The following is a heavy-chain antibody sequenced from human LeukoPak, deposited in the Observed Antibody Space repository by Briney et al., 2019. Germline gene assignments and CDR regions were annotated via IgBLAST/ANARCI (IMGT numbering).Heavy chain of an antibody. V-gene: IGHV1-46*01. J-gene: IGHJ5*02. Sequence: ASVKVSCKASGYTFTGYYMHWVRQAPGQGLEWMGIINPSGGSTSYAQKFQGRVTMTRDMSTSTVYMELSSLRSEDTAVYYCAREAYCSGGSCYSNDPWGQGTLVTVSS. CDR3: AREAYCSGGSCYSNDP. D-gene: IGHD2-15*01. CDR2: INPSGGST. CDR1: GYTFTGYY.